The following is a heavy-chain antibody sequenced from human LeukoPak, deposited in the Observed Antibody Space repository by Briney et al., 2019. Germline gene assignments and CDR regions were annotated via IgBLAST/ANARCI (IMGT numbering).Heavy chain of an antibody. D-gene: IGHD2-15*01. J-gene: IGHJ4*02. Sequence: ASVTVSCKASGYTFTSYYMHWVRQAPGQGLEWMGIINPSGGSTSYAQKFQGRVTMTRDTSTSTVYMELSSLRSEDTAVYYCARDLALAHCSGGSCYELDYWGQGTLVTVSS. CDR2: INPSGGST. CDR3: ARDLALAHCSGGSCYELDY. CDR1: GYTFTSYY. V-gene: IGHV1-46*01.